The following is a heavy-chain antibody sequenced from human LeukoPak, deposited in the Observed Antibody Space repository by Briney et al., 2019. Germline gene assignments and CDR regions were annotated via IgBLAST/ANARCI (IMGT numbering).Heavy chain of an antibody. D-gene: IGHD6-19*01. J-gene: IGHJ4*02. CDR2: INHSGST. Sequence: PSETLYLTCAVYGGSFSGYYWSWIRQPPGKGLEWIGEINHSGSTNYNPSLKSRVTISVDTSKNQFSLKLSSVTAADTAVYYCARGSIAVAGTPYFDYWGQGTLVTVSS. CDR1: GGSFSGYY. V-gene: IGHV4-34*01. CDR3: ARGSIAVAGTPYFDY.